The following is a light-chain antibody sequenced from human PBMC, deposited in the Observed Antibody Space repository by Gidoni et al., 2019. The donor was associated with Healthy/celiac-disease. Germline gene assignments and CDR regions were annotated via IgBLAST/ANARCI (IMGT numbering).Light chain of an antibody. V-gene: IGKV1-27*01. Sequence: DIQLTQSPSSLSASVGDRVTTPCRVSQGISSYLNWYRQKAVKVPKLLVYSSYNWQSGDPSRFSGSGYGRDFTLTISSLQPEDVATYYGQRTYNAPPFTFGQGTKVEIK. CDR3: QRTYNAPPFT. CDR2: SSY. CDR1: QGISSY. J-gene: IGKJ1*01.